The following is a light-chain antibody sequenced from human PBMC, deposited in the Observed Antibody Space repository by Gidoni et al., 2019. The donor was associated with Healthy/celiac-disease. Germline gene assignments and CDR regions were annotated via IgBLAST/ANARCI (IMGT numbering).Light chain of an antibody. CDR1: QSISSY. J-gene: IGKJ2*01. Sequence: DIQMTQSPSSLSASVGDRVTITCRASQSISSYLNWYQQKPGKAPKLLIYAAPSLQSGVPSRFSGSGSGTDFTLTISSLQPEDFATYYCQQSYSTPPYTFXQXTKLEIK. CDR3: QQSYSTPPYT. V-gene: IGKV1-39*01. CDR2: AAP.